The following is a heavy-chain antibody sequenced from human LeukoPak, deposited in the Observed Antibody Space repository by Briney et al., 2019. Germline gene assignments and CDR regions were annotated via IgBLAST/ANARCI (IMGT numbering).Heavy chain of an antibody. V-gene: IGHV4-30-4*08. Sequence: PSQTPSLTCTVSGGSISSGDYYWSWIRQPPGKGLEWIGYIYYSGSTYYNPSLKSRVTISVDTSKNQFSLKLSSVTAADTAVYYCARKMRWLRALDYWGQGTLVTVSS. CDR3: ARKMRWLRALDY. D-gene: IGHD5-24*01. CDR2: IYYSGST. J-gene: IGHJ4*02. CDR1: GGSISSGDYY.